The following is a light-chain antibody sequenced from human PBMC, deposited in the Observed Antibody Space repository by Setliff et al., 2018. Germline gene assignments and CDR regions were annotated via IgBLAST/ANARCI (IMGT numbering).Light chain of an antibody. J-gene: IGLJ1*01. V-gene: IGLV2-14*03. CDR2: DVS. CDR3: SSYTSSSTSYV. CDR1: SSDVGGYNY. Sequence: LTQPASVSWSPGQSITISCTGTSSDVGGYNYVSWYQQHPGKAPKLMIYDVSNRPSGVSNRFSGSKSGNTASLTISGLQAEDEADYYCSSYTSSSTSYVFGTGTKGTVL.